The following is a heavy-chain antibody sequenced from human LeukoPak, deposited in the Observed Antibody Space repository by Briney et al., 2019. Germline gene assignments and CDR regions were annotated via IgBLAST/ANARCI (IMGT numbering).Heavy chain of an antibody. D-gene: IGHD5-18*01. CDR1: GFSFKDTG. J-gene: IGHJ4*02. CDR3: ARSTSYSYGFGNYFDY. Sequence: PGGSLRLSCAASGFSFKDTGMHWVRQAPGKGPEWLTIIWFDGSTKYYADSVKGRFTISRDNAKNTLYLQMNSLRAEDTAVYYCARSTSYSYGFGNYFDYWGQGTLVAVSS. CDR2: IWFDGSTK. V-gene: IGHV3-33*01.